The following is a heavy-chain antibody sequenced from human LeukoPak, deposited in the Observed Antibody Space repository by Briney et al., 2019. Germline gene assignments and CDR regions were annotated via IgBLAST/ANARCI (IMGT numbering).Heavy chain of an antibody. Sequence: PGGSLRLSCAASGFTFSSYAMHWVRQAPGKGLEYVSAISSNGGSTYYANSVKGRFTISRDNSKNTLYLQMNSLRAEDTAVYYCARDPLSRPLRMEFWFDLWGRGTLVTVSS. CDR3: ARDPLSRPLRMEFWFDL. V-gene: IGHV3-64*01. J-gene: IGHJ2*01. CDR2: ISSNGGST. D-gene: IGHD3-10*01. CDR1: GFTFSSYA.